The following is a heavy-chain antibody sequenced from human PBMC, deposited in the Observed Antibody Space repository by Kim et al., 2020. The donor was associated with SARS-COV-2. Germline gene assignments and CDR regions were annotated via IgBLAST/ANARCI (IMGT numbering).Heavy chain of an antibody. D-gene: IGHD5-12*01. CDR2: T. J-gene: IGHJ4*02. CDR3: ARGRDGYNPDY. V-gene: IGHV3-74*01. Sequence: TSYADAGKGRFTISRDHAKNTLYLQMDSLRADDTAVYYCARGRDGYNPDYWGQGTLVTVSS.